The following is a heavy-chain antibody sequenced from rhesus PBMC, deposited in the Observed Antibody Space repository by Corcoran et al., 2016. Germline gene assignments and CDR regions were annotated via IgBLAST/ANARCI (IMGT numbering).Heavy chain of an antibody. D-gene: IGHD4-29*01. V-gene: IGHV3S25*01. CDR1: GFTFSGYW. CDR2: INSGGGRT. Sequence: EVQLVESGGGLAKPGGSLRLSCAASGFTFSGYWMNWVRQAPGKGLEWVSAINSGGGRTYFADSVKDRFTISRDNSKNPLSLQMNSLRAEDTAVYYCAKGRPTIAATRYFDYWGQGVLVTVSS. CDR3: AKGRPTIAATRYFDY. J-gene: IGHJ4*01.